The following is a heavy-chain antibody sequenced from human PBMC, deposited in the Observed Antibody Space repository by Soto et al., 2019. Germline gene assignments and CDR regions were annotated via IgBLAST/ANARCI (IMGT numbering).Heavy chain of an antibody. CDR2: IKSKTDGGTT. J-gene: IGHJ6*02. CDR3: TTDFSSSWYHDYYYGMDV. V-gene: IGHV3-15*01. Sequence: EVQLVESGGGLVKPGGPLGLPFPASDFPFSNPGLGWVRRLPGKGRGWVARIKSKTDGGTTDYAAPVKGRFTISRDDSKNTLYLQMNSLKTEDTAVYYCTTDFSSSWYHDYYYGMDVWGQGTTVTVSS. CDR1: DFPFSNPG. D-gene: IGHD6-13*01.